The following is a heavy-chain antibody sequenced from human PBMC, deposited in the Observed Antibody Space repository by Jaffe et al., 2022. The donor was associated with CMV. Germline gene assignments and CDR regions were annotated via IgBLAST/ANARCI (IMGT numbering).Heavy chain of an antibody. CDR3: ARIIGLAGIDCFAP. J-gene: IGHJ5*02. D-gene: IGHD6-19*01. V-gene: IGHV5-10-1*03. CDR2: IDPTDSYT. Sequence: EVQLVQSGPEVRKPGESLRISCKASAYSFTNYWITWVRQMPGKGLEWMGRIDPTDSYTNYSPSFQGHVTISADKSSSTAYLQWNSLKASDTAMYYCARIIGLAGIDCFAPWGQGTLVTVSS. CDR1: AYSFTNYW.